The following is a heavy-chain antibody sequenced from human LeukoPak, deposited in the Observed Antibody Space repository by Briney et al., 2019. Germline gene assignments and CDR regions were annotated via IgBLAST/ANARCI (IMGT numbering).Heavy chain of an antibody. J-gene: IGHJ4*02. V-gene: IGHV4-59*06. D-gene: IGHD6-13*01. Sequence: SETLSLTCTVSGGSISSYYWSWIRQHPGKGLEWIGYIYYSGSTYYNPSLKSRVTISVDTSKNQFSLKLSSVTAADTAVYYCARSRNGYSSSWPYYFDYWGQGTLVTVSS. CDR2: IYYSGST. CDR1: GGSISSYY. CDR3: ARSRNGYSSSWPYYFDY.